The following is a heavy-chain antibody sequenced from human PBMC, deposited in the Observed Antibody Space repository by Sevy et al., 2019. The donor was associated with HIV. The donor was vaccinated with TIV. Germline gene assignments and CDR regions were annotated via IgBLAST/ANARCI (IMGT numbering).Heavy chain of an antibody. J-gene: IGHJ4*02. CDR2: INHRGTA. CDR1: GETFVGHY. CDR3: AKTATVTISALDS. V-gene: IGHV4-34*08. Sequence: SETLSLTCAVFGETFVGHYWTWIRQTPGKGLEWIGEINHRGTANYNPSLKSRVTISVDTSNKQFSLRLNSMTAADTAGYYCAKTATVTISALDSWGRGTLVTVSS. D-gene: IGHD4-17*01.